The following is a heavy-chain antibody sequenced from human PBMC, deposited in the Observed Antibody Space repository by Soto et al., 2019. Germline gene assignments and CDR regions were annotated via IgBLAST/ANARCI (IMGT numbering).Heavy chain of an antibody. J-gene: IGHJ3*02. V-gene: IGHV1-8*01. D-gene: IGHD4-4*01. CDR2: MNPNRGNT. CDR3: ARPVTTIRGGDAFEI. CDR1: GYTFTSYD. Sequence: QVQLVQSGAEVKKPGASVKVSCKASGYTFTSYDINWVRQATGQGLEWMGWMNPNRGNTGYAQKFRGRVTMTRNTSISTAYMELSSLRSEDTAVYYCARPVTTIRGGDAFEIWGQGTMVTVSS.